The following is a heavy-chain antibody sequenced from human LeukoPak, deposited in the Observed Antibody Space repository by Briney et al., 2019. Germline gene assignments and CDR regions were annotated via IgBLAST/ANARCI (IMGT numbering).Heavy chain of an antibody. CDR1: GFTFSDSY. CDR2: ISSSSSYT. Sequence: MAGGSLRLSCAASGFTFSDSYMSWIRQAPGKGLEWVSYISSSSSYTNYADSVKGRFTISTDNAKNSLYLQMNSLRAKDTAVYYCARRPAEYSSGWERYDYWGEGTVVSVS. D-gene: IGHD6-19*01. V-gene: IGHV3-11*06. J-gene: IGHJ4*02. CDR3: ARRPAEYSSGWERYDY.